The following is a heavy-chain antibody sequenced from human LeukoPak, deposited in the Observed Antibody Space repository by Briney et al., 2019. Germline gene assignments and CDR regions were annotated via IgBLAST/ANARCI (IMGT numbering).Heavy chain of an antibody. V-gene: IGHV3-66*02. CDR3: ARELTFGVPLGY. CDR2: IYSGGST. CDR1: GFTFSSYE. D-gene: IGHD3-3*01. Sequence: GGSLRLSCAASGFTFSSYEMNWVRQAPGKGLERVSVIYSGGSTYYADSVKGRFTISRDNSKNTLYLQMNSLRAEDTAVYYCARELTFGVPLGYWGQGTLVTVSS. J-gene: IGHJ4*02.